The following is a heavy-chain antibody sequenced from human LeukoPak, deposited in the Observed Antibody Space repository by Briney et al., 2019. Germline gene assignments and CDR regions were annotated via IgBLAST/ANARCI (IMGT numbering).Heavy chain of an antibody. Sequence: GGSLRLSCAASGFTVSSNYMSWVRQAPGKGLEWVSVIYSGGSTNYADSVKGRFTISRDNSKNTLYLQMNSLRAEDTAVYYCARDSGYSGSYYVWDAFDIWGQGTMVTVSS. J-gene: IGHJ3*02. V-gene: IGHV3-66*01. CDR3: ARDSGYSGSYYVWDAFDI. D-gene: IGHD1-26*01. CDR1: GFTVSSNY. CDR2: IYSGGST.